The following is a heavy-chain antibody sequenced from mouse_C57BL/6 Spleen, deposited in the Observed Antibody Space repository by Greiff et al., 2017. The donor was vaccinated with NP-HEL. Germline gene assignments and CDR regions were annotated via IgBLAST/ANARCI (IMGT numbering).Heavy chain of an antibody. Sequence: LQESGAELVKPGASVKISCKASGYAFSSYWMNWVKQRPGKGLEWIGQIYPGDGDTNYNGKFKGKATLTADKSSSTAYMQLSSLTSEDSAVYFCARSSIYDGYYVYAMDYWGQGTSVTVSS. J-gene: IGHJ4*01. CDR2: IYPGDGDT. CDR1: GYAFSSYW. D-gene: IGHD2-3*01. V-gene: IGHV1-80*01. CDR3: ARSSIYDGYYVYAMDY.